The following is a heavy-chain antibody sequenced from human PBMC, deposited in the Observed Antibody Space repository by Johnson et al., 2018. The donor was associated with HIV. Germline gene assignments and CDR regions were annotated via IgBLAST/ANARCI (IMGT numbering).Heavy chain of an antibody. Sequence: QVQLVESGGGLVKPGGSLRLSCAASGFTFSDYYMSWIRQAPGKGLEWVSSISSSGRTKYDADSVKGRFTISRDNAKNSLYMQMNSLRVEDTAVYFCARDYRGALDIWGQGTMVTVSS. D-gene: IGHD4-11*01. CDR2: ISSSGRTK. CDR1: GFTFSDYY. J-gene: IGHJ3*02. CDR3: ARDYRGALDI. V-gene: IGHV3-11*01.